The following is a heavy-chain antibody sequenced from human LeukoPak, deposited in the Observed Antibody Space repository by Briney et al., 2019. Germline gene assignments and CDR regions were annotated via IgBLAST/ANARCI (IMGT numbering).Heavy chain of an antibody. J-gene: IGHJ4*02. CDR1: GGSISSSSYY. CDR3: ARTYGSGSRPFDY. V-gene: IGHV4-30-4*08. D-gene: IGHD3-10*01. Sequence: SETLSLTCTVSGGSISSSSYYWGWIRQPPGKGLEWIGYIYYSGSTYYNPSLKSRVTISVDTSKNQFSLKLSSVTAADTAVYYCARTYGSGSRPFDYWGQGTLVTVSS. CDR2: IYYSGST.